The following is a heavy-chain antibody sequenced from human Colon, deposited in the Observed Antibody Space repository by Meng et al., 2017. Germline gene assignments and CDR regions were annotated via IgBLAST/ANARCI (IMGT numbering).Heavy chain of an antibody. CDR3: ARGGGNYDFDY. CDR2: IIPSSGVA. V-gene: IGHV1-2*06. D-gene: IGHD1-7*01. CDR1: GYTFTDCY. J-gene: IGHJ4*02. Sequence: QVELVQSGPVVKKPGASVKLSCKASGYTFTDCYVHWVRQAPGQGLEWMGRIIPSSGVANSAQKFQGRVTLTWDTSISTAYMELSSLRSDDTAIYYCARGGGNYDFDYWGQGTLVTVSS.